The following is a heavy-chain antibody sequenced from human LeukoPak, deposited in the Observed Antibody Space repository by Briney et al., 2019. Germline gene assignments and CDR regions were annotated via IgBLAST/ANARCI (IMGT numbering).Heavy chain of an antibody. CDR2: ISGGGDIT. J-gene: IGHJ4*02. Sequence: PGGSLRLSCAASGFTFSSYAMNWVRQAPGKGLEWVSAISGGGDITYYAGSVKGRFTISRDNSKNTLYLQVSSPRADDTAVYYCAKAHSGSFYSGIHWGQGTLVTVSS. D-gene: IGHD1-26*01. CDR1: GFTFSSYA. V-gene: IGHV3-23*01. CDR3: AKAHSGSFYSGIH.